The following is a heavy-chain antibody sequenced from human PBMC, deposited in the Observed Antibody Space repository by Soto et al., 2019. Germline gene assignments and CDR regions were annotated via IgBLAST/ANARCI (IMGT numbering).Heavy chain of an antibody. CDR2: ITSKTGDQ. J-gene: IGHJ4*02. CDR1: GFTFNKYS. D-gene: IGHD3-22*01. CDR3: ARDLMPNDRGLGDLAY. Sequence: DVRLVESGGGLVKPGGSLRLSCAASGFTFNKYSMNWVRQAPGKGLEWVSSITSKTGDQYYADSVKGRFIISRDNTKNSLSLQVTSLRDEDTAVYYCARDLMPNDRGLGDLAYWGQGTLVTVS. V-gene: IGHV3-21*06.